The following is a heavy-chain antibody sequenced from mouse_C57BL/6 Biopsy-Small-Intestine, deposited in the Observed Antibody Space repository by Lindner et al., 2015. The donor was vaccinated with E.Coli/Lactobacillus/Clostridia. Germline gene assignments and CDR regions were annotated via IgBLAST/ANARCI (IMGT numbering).Heavy chain of an antibody. CDR1: GNKFTDCE. D-gene: IGHD2-4*01. V-gene: IGHV1-15*01. J-gene: IGHJ3*01. CDR2: IEPETGGT. Sequence: SGPELVKPGASVTLSCKASGNKFTDCEIHWVKQTPVHGLEWIGAIEPETGGTVHNQKFKGKAILTADKSSSTAYMELRSLTSEDSAVYYCTRYYDYDWFAYWGQGTLVTVSA. CDR3: TRYYDYDWFAY.